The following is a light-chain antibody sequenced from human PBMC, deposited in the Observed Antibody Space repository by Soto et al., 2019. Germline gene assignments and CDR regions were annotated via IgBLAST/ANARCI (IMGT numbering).Light chain of an antibody. CDR3: QPYNSLPCT. V-gene: IGKV3-15*01. CDR2: DAS. J-gene: IGKJ1*01. CDR1: QSVGTD. Sequence: EILRTQSPATLSVSPGERVTLSCRASQSVGTDLAWYQQKPGQAPRLLIYDASTGATGTPARFSGSGSGTEFALTISRLEPEFFAMFRCQPYNSLPCTFAQG.